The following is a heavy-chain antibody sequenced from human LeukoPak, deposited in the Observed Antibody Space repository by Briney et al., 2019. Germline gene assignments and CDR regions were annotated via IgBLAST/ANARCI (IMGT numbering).Heavy chain of an antibody. V-gene: IGHV4-31*03. CDR1: GGSLSSGGYY. J-gene: IGHJ4*02. Sequence: SQTLSLTCTVSGGSLSSGGYYWSWIRQHPGKGLEWIGYIYYSGSTYYNPSLKSRVTISVDTSKNQFSLKLSSVTAADTAVYYCAGGCSSTSCLTYFDYWGQGTLVTVSS. CDR3: AGGCSSTSCLTYFDY. D-gene: IGHD2-2*01. CDR2: IYYSGST.